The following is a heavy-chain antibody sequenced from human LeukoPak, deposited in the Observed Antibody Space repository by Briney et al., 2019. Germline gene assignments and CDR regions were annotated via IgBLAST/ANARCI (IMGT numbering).Heavy chain of an antibody. CDR3: ARGGLIQRHAFDI. CDR2: IQYDGSNE. Sequence: GGPLRLSCAASGFTFSSYGMHWVRQAPGRGLEWVAYIQYDGSNEQYADSVKGRFTISRDNAKNSLYLQMNSLRGEDTALYYCARGGLIQRHAFDIWGQGTMVTVSS. CDR1: GFTFSSYG. D-gene: IGHD1-1*01. J-gene: IGHJ3*02. V-gene: IGHV3-30*02.